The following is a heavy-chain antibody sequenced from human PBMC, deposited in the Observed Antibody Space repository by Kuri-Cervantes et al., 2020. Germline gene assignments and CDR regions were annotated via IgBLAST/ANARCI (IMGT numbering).Heavy chain of an antibody. J-gene: IGHJ6*02. CDR3: ARDLQSRAEYYYYYGMDV. Sequence: ESLKISCTVSGGSISSSSYYWGWIRQPPGKGLEWIGSIYYSGSTYYNPSLKSRVTISVDTSKNQFSLKLSSVTAADTAVYYCARDLQSRAEYYYYYGMDVWGQGTTVTVSS. CDR1: GGSISSSSYY. D-gene: IGHD6-13*01. V-gene: IGHV4-39*07. CDR2: IYYSGST.